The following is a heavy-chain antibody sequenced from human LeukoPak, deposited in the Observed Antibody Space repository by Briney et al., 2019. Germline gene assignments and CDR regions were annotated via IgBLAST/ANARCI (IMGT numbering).Heavy chain of an antibody. D-gene: IGHD3-10*01. CDR1: GYTFSGYY. V-gene: IGHV1-8*02. J-gene: IGHJ5*02. Sequence: ASVKVSCKASGYTFSGYYMHWVRQAPGQGLEWMGWINPNSGNTGYAQKFQGRVTMTRNTSISTAYMELSSLRSEDTAVYYCARDPYGSGSYYSPNWFDPWGQGTLVTVSS. CDR2: INPNSGNT. CDR3: ARDPYGSGSYYSPNWFDP.